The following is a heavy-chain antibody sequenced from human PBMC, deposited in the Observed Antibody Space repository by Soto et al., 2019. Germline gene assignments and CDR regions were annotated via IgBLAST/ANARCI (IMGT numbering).Heavy chain of an antibody. CDR2: IYSGGST. D-gene: IGHD3-9*01. V-gene: IGHV3-53*01. CDR1: GFTVSSNY. CDR3: ARVGFGRYFGLHRPNYDGMDV. J-gene: IGHJ6*02. Sequence: GGSLRLSCAASGFTVSSNYMSWVRQAPGKGLEWVSVIYSGGSTYYADSVKGRFTISRDNSKNTLYLQMNSLRAEDTAVYYCARVGFGRYFGLHRPNYDGMDVWGQGTTVTVSS.